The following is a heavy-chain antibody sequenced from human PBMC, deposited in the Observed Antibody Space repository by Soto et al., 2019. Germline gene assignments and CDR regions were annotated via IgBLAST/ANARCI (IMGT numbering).Heavy chain of an antibody. CDR2: MNPINGAT. J-gene: IGHJ6*02. V-gene: IGHV1-8*02. Sequence: ASVKVSCKTSGYDFTAYDINWVRQASGQGLEWMGWMNPINGATGSARRFQGRVSMTRNTATGTAYLELTSLRSDDTGVYYCGRGPSPSAPEGRTPYYYAMDVWGQGSTVPDS. CDR1: GYDFTAYD. D-gene: IGHD2-15*01. CDR3: GRGPSPSAPEGRTPYYYAMDV.